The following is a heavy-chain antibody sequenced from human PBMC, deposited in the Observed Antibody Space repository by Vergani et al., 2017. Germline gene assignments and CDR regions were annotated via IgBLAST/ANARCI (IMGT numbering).Heavy chain of an antibody. V-gene: IGHV3-30-3*01. CDR1: GFTFSSYA. Sequence: QVQLVESGGGVVQPGRSLRLSCAASGFTFSSYAMHWVRQAPGKGLEWVAVISYDGSNKYYADSVKGRFTISRDNSKNTLYLQMNSLRAEDTALYYCAKDRGLKPPYYFDYWGQGTLVTVSS. CDR2: ISYDGSNK. D-gene: IGHD6-19*01. CDR3: AKDRGLKPPYYFDY. J-gene: IGHJ4*02.